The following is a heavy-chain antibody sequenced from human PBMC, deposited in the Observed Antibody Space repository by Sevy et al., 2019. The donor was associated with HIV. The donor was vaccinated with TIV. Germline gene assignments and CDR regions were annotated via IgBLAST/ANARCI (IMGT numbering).Heavy chain of an antibody. V-gene: IGHV4-39*01. J-gene: IGHJ5*02. Sequence: SETLSLTCNVSGGSISSSRHYWGWIRQSPGKSLEWIGSRFYSGGAYYNPSFQSRVTMSVDTSKNQFSLNVNSVTAADTAVYYCARHPLGNWFDLWGQGILVTVSS. CDR2: RFYSGGA. D-gene: IGHD3-16*01. CDR1: GGSISSSRHY. CDR3: ARHPLGNWFDL.